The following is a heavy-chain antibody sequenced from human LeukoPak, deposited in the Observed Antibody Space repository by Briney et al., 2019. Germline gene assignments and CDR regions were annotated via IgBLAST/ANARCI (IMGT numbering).Heavy chain of an antibody. J-gene: IGHJ5*02. CDR2: INPNSGGT. V-gene: IGHV1-2*02. Sequence: ASVKVSCKASGYTFTGYYMHWVRQAPGQGLEWMGWINPNSGGTNYAQKFQGRVTMTRDTSISTAYMELSRLRSDDTAVYYCARDPTLDIVPRYWFDPWGQGTLVTVSS. CDR1: GYTFTGYY. CDR3: ARDPTLDIVPRYWFDP. D-gene: IGHD5-12*01.